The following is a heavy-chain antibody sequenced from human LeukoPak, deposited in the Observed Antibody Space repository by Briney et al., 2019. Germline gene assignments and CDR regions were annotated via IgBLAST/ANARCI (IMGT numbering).Heavy chain of an antibody. V-gene: IGHV4-34*01. Sequence: CETLPLTHAVYGGSVPGYFGAWIRQSPGEGLEWIGEINHRGSTNYNPPLKSRVTISLDTFKTEFSLRLTAVTAADTAVYYCERGSITPPEAHFYWWGRGKLVTVSS. J-gene: IGHJ4*02. CDR2: INHRGST. CDR3: ERGSITPPEAHFYW. D-gene: IGHD3-10*01. CDR1: GGSVPGYF.